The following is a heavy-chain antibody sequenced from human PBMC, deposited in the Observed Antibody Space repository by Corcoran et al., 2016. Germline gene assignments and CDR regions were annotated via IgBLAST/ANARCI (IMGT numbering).Heavy chain of an antibody. D-gene: IGHD3-22*01. CDR2: IKLSGST. J-gene: IGHJ6*02. CDR3: AGGQGYYDSRGVALAMDV. V-gene: IGHV4-34*01. Sequence: QVQLQQWGAGLLKPSETLSLTCAVYGGSFSGYYWSWIRQPPGKGLEWIGEIKLSGSTNYNPSLKSRVTISVDTSKNQFSLKLISVTAADTAVYYCAGGQGYYDSRGVALAMDVWGQGTTVTVSS. CDR1: GGSFSGYY.